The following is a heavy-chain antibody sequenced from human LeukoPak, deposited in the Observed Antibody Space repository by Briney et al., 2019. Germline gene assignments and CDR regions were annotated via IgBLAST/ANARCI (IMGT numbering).Heavy chain of an antibody. J-gene: IGHJ4*02. CDR1: GFTFSTYE. D-gene: IGHD6-19*01. V-gene: IGHV3-48*03. Sequence: GGSLRLSCAASGFTFSTYEIHWVRQAPGNGLEWVSDMSRSGSIVYYADSVKGRFTTSRDNAKNFLYLQMPSLRAEDTAVYYCSLLAVASPQDYWGQGTLVTVSS. CDR2: MSRSGSIV. CDR3: SLLAVASPQDY.